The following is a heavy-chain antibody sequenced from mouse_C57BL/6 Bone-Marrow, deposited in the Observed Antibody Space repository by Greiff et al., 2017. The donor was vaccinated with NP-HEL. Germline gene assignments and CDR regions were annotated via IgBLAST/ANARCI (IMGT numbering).Heavy chain of an antibody. CDR1: GYTFTIYW. V-gene: IGHV1-55*01. CDR2: IYPGSGST. CDR3: ARQLRLRGFAY. Sequence: QVQLQQPGAELVKPGASVKMSCKASGYTFTIYWITWVKQRPGQGLEWIGDIYPGSGSTNYNEKFKSKATLTVYTSSSTAYMQLSSLTSEDSAVYYCARQLRLRGFAYWGQGTLVTVSA. J-gene: IGHJ3*01. D-gene: IGHD3-2*02.